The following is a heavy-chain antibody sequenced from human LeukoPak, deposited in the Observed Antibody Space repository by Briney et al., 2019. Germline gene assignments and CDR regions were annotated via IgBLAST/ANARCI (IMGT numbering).Heavy chain of an antibody. J-gene: IGHJ4*02. D-gene: IGHD6-6*01. Sequence: ASVKLSCKASGYTFTGYYIHWVRQAPGQGLEWMGWINLNSGGTNYAQKFQGRVIMTRDTSISRAYMELRRLRSDDTAVYYCARSPRTIAARPFDYWGQGTLVTVSS. V-gene: IGHV1-2*02. CDR1: GYTFTGYY. CDR3: ARSPRTIAARPFDY. CDR2: INLNSGGT.